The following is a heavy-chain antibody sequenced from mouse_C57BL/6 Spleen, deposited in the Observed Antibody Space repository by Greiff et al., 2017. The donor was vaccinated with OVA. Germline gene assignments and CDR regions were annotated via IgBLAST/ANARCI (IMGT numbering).Heavy chain of an antibody. CDR3: AREDDYDGYYYAMDY. J-gene: IGHJ4*01. CDR2: ISDGGSYT. D-gene: IGHD2-4*01. Sequence: EVQLVESGGGLVKPGGSLKLSCAASGFTFSSYAMSWVRQTPEKRLEWVATISDGGSYTYYPDNVKGRFTISRDNAKNNLYLQMSHLKSEDTAMDYCAREDDYDGYYYAMDYWGQGTSVTVSS. CDR1: GFTFSSYA. V-gene: IGHV5-4*01.